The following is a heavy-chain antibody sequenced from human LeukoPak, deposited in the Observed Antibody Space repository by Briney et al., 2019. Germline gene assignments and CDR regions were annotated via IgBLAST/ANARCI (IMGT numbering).Heavy chain of an antibody. V-gene: IGHV3-7*04. CDR3: ARDEHQHFYDSSGRFDY. D-gene: IGHD3-22*01. J-gene: IGHJ4*02. CDR1: GFTFSDYW. Sequence: GGSLRLSCAASGFTFSDYWMGWVRQAPGRGLEWVANIKQDGSEKYYGESVRGRLTISRDNAKNSVYLQMNSLRADDTAVYYCARDEHQHFYDSSGRFDYWGQGTLVTVSS. CDR2: IKQDGSEK.